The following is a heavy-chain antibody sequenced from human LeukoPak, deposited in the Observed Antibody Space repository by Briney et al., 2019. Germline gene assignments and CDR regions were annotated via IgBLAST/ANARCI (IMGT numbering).Heavy chain of an antibody. J-gene: IGHJ3*02. CDR2: VSNDGSNQ. CDR3: ARARDYGGNSPAFDI. CDR1: GFKFDDYG. V-gene: IGHV3-30*03. D-gene: IGHD4-23*01. Sequence: GSLRLSCAASGFKFDDYGMHWVRQAPGKGLEWVSVVSNDGSNQDYTDSVKGRFIISRDNSKNTLYLQMDSLRAEDTAVYYCARARDYGGNSPAFDIWGQGTMVTVSS.